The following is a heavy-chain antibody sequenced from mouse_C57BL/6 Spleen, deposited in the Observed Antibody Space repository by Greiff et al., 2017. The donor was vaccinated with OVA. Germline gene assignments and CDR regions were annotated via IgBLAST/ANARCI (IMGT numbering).Heavy chain of an antibody. CDR2: IRNKANGYTT. Sequence: EVQGVESGGGLVQPGGSLSLSCAASGFTFTDYYMSWVRQPPGKALEWLGFIRNKANGYTTEYSASVKGRFTISRDNSQSILYLQMNALRAEDSATYYCARYRGTGKRECYAMDYWGQGTSVTVSS. V-gene: IGHV7-3*01. J-gene: IGHJ4*01. D-gene: IGHD4-1*01. CDR3: ARYRGTGKRECYAMDY. CDR1: GFTFTDYY.